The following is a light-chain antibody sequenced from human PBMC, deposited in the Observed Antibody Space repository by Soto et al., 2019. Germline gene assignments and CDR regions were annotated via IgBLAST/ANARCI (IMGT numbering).Light chain of an antibody. J-gene: IGLJ1*01. CDR3: SSYKSSSTYV. CDR1: SSDVGNSNG. V-gene: IGLV2-18*02. Sequence: QSVLTQPPSVSGSPGQSVAISCTGTSSDVGNSNGVSWYHQPPGTAPKLMIYDVNNRPPGVPDRFSGSKSGNTASLTISGLQAEDEGDYYCSSYKSSSTYVFGTGTKVTVL. CDR2: DVN.